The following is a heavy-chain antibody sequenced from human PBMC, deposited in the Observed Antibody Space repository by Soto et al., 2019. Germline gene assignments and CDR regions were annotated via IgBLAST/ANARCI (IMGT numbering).Heavy chain of an antibody. V-gene: IGHV3-23*01. D-gene: IGHD4-17*01. J-gene: IGHJ3*01. CDR1: GFIFRNYA. CDR3: ARDPNGDYIGAFDF. Sequence: EVQVLESGGGLVQPGGSLRLSCAASGFIFRNYAMMWVRQAPGRGLEWVSAIRGGGGGAQYADSVRGRLTISRENSKKTLYLQMNSLRAEDTAVYYCARDPNGDYIGAFDFWGQGILVTVSS. CDR2: IRGGGGGA.